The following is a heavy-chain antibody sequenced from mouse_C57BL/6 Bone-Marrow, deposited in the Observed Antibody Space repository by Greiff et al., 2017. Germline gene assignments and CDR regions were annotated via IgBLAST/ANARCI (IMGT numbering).Heavy chain of an antibody. V-gene: IGHV1-81*01. CDR3: PLLRYPWYFDV. J-gene: IGHJ1*03. CDR1: GYTFTSYG. CDR2: IYPRSGNT. Sequence: QVQLKESGAELARPGASVKLSCKASGYTFTSYGISWVKQRTGQGLEWIGEIYPRSGNTYYNEKFKGKATLTADKSSSTAYMELRSLTSEDSAVDCCPLLRYPWYFDVWGTGTTVTVSS. D-gene: IGHD1-1*01.